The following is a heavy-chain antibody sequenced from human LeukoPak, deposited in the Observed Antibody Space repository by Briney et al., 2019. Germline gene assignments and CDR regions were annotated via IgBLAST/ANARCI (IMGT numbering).Heavy chain of an antibody. D-gene: IGHD6-19*01. Sequence: PGGSLRLSCAASRFTFSSYAMSWVRQAPGRGLEWVSTICGTGDKTYYADSVQGRFTISRDNSMDTLYLQMNSLKAEDTAVYYCAKDPVVYHGGSGWHYFDYWGQGTLVTVSS. CDR1: RFTFSSYA. CDR3: AKDPVVYHGGSGWHYFDY. CDR2: ICGTGDKT. J-gene: IGHJ4*02. V-gene: IGHV3-23*01.